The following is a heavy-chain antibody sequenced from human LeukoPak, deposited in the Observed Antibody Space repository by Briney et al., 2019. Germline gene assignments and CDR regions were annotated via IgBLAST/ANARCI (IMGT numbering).Heavy chain of an antibody. CDR1: RFTFNDFY. J-gene: IGHJ6*03. CDR2: YSNGGDTI. CDR3: VRDEVDILTGVGYFYHMDV. D-gene: IGHD3-9*01. Sequence: GVSVTLSCTASRFTFNDFYKSWLRQARGKGLEWLSHYSNGGDTIFYADSVKGRFTISRDNLQNSLFLDMRSLRADDTGIYYCVRDEVDILTGVGYFYHMDVWGKGTSVTVSS. V-gene: IGHV3-11*04.